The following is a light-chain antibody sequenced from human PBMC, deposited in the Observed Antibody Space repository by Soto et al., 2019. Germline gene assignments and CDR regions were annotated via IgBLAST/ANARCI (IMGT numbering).Light chain of an antibody. J-gene: IGKJ2*01. Sequence: EIVMTQSPATLSVSPGGRVTLSCRASQSVGSDLAWYQQKPGQAPRLLIFAASARATGIPARFSGSGSGTEFTLTISSLQSEDFALYYCQHYNNWPPEYTFGQRTKLEIK. V-gene: IGKV3-15*01. CDR2: AAS. CDR3: QHYNNWPPEYT. CDR1: QSVGSD.